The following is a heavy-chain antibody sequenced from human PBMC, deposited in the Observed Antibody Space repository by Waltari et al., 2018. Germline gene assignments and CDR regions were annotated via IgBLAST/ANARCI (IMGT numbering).Heavy chain of an antibody. V-gene: IGHV5-10-1*01. CDR2: IDPSDSFR. CDR1: GYSFTSHW. Sequence: DVQLVQSGAEVKKPEESLRISCEGSGYSFTSHWIRWVRPMPGKGLGWVGRIDPSDSFRNYGPAFEGHVTISVDQSLRTAYLQWDSLKASDTAIYYCVRHRTTYPLEIDYWGQGTLVTVSS. CDR3: VRHRTTYPLEIDY. J-gene: IGHJ4*02. D-gene: IGHD2-2*01.